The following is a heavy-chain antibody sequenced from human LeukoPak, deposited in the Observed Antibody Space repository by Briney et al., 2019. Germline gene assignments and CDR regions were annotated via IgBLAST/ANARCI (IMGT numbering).Heavy chain of an antibody. CDR3: ARVLDYYGSGSRDFDY. D-gene: IGHD3-10*01. CDR1: DYSISSGYY. CDR2: IYHSGST. Sequence: SETLSLTCSVSDYSISSGYYWGWIRQPPGKGLEWIGSIYHSGSTFYNPSLNSRLTMSVDTSKNSFSLKLSSVTAADTAVYYCARVLDYYGSGSRDFDYWGQGTLVTVSS. V-gene: IGHV4-38-2*02. J-gene: IGHJ4*02.